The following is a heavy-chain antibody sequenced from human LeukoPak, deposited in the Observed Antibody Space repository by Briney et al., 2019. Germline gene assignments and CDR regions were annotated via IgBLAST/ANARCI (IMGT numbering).Heavy chain of an antibody. D-gene: IGHD6-6*01. J-gene: IGHJ4*02. CDR1: GFTFSGSA. V-gene: IGHV3-73*01. CDR2: IRNKANSYAT. Sequence: GGSLRLSCAASGFTFSGSAMHWVRQASGKGLEWVGRIRNKANSYATTYAASVKGRFTISRDDSKNTAYLQMNSLKTEGTAVYYCSTSSSDFGYWGQGTLVTVPS. CDR3: STSSSDFGY.